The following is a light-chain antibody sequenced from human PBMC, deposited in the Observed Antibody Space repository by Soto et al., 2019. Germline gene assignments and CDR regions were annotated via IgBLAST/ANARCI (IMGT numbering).Light chain of an antibody. CDR1: QSVRSN. V-gene: IGKV3-15*01. CDR2: GAS. Sequence: IVMTQYPATLSSSPGERATLSCRASQSVRSNLAWYQQKPGQAPRLLIYGASTRATGIPARFSGSRSGTECTLTVSSLQTEDGATYYCLQDHDDSWTFGQGTKVDIK. CDR3: LQDHDDSWT. J-gene: IGKJ1*01.